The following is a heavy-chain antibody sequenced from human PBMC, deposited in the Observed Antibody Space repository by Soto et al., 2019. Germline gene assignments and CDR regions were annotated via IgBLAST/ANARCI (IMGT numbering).Heavy chain of an antibody. D-gene: IGHD4-17*01. CDR1: GFTFSSYS. CDR2: ISSSSSTI. J-gene: IGHJ4*02. CDR3: ASWKDYAEGGY. V-gene: IGHV3-48*02. Sequence: EVQLVESGGGLVQPGGSLRLSCAASGFTFSSYSMNWVRQAPGKGLEWVSYISSSSSTIYYADSVKGRFTISRDNAKNSLYLQMNSPRDEDTAVYYCASWKDYAEGGYWGQGTLVTVSS.